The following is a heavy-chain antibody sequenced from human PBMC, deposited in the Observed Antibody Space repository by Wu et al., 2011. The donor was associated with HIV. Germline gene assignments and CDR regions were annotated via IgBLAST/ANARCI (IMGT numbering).Heavy chain of an antibody. CDR1: GGAFSRNA. CDR2: IIPILGTA. J-gene: IGHJ4*02. D-gene: IGHD2-21*01. V-gene: IGHV1-69*14. Sequence: QVQLVQSGAEVKKPGSSVKVSCKASGGAFSRNALSWVRQAPGQGLEWMGGIIPILGTAIYAQKFQGRVTITADKSTSTAYMELSSLRSEDTAVYYCARDFGGDEDSWGQGTLVTVSS. CDR3: ARDFGGDEDS.